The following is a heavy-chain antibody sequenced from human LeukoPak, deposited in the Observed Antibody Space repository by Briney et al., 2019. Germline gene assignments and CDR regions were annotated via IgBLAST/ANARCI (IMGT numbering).Heavy chain of an antibody. D-gene: IGHD3-10*01. CDR1: GFTFDDYG. CDR3: ARAPKWFGELLPFDY. J-gene: IGHJ4*02. V-gene: IGHV3-21*01. CDR2: ISSSSSYI. Sequence: GGSLRLSCAASGFTFDDYGMSWVRQAPGKGLEWVSSISSSSSYIYYADSVKGRFTISRDNAKNSLYLQMNSLRAEDTAVYYCARAPKWFGELLPFDYWGQGTLVSVSS.